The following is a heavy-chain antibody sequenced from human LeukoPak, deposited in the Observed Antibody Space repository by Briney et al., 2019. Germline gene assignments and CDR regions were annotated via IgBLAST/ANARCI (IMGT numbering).Heavy chain of an antibody. V-gene: IGHV3-74*01. CDR2: ISGDGRNI. D-gene: IGHD3-10*01. Sequence: GGSLRLSCVASGFTFSSYWMHWVRQDPRKGLVWVSRISGDGRNINYADSVRGRFTISRDNAKNTLYLQMNTLRVEDTAVYYCARGGDYGMDVWGQGTTVTVSS. CDR1: GFTFSSYW. J-gene: IGHJ6*02. CDR3: ARGGDYGMDV.